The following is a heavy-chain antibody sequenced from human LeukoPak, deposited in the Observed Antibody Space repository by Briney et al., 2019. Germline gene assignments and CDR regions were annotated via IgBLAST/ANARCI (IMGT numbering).Heavy chain of an antibody. CDR2: LTRSGGST. J-gene: IGHJ3*02. CDR3: AKDLVGATSGGYAFDI. Sequence: GGSLRLSCAASGFTFTDYPMSWVRQAPGKGVEWVSALTRSGGSTYYADSVKGRFTISRDNSKNTLYLQMNSLRAEDTAVYYCAKDLVGATSGGYAFDIWGLGTMVTVSS. D-gene: IGHD1-26*01. CDR1: GFTFTDYP. V-gene: IGHV3-23*01.